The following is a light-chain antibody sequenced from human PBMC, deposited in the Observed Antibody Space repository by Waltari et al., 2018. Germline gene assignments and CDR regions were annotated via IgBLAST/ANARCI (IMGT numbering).Light chain of an antibody. CDR3: QQANTNTFPPT. CDR1: QSVSSN. CDR2: DAS. V-gene: IGKV3-15*01. Sequence: EIVMTQSPATLSVSPGERATLSCRASQSVSSNLAWYQQKPGQPLRLLIFDASRRATGIPARFSGSGSGTEFTLTISSLQPEDFATYYCQQANTNTFPPTFGQGTKVEIK. J-gene: IGKJ1*01.